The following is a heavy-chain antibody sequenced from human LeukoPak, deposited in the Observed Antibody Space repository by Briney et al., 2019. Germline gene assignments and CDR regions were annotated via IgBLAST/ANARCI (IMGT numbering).Heavy chain of an antibody. D-gene: IGHD1-26*01. J-gene: IGHJ5*02. CDR1: GGSISSSGYY. CDR2: IYYSGTT. Sequence: PSETLSLTCTVSGGSISSSGYYWGWIRQPPGKGLEWIGSIYYSGTTYYNPSLKSRVTISVDTSKNHFSQKLSSVSAADTAVFYCARHRILGATSSVNFRFDPWGQGNLVTVSS. CDR3: ARHRILGATSSVNFRFDP. V-gene: IGHV4-39*01.